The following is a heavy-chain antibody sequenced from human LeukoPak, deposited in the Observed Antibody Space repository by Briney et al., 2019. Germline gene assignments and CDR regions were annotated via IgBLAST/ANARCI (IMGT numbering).Heavy chain of an antibody. J-gene: IGHJ3*02. V-gene: IGHV1-18*01. Sequence: ASVKVSCKASGYTFTSYGISWVRQAPGQGLEWMGWISAYNGNTNYAQKLQGRVTMTTDTSTSTAYMELRSLRSDDTAVYYCAISMITFGGVIVIDAFDIWGQGTMVTVSS. CDR1: GYTFTSYG. CDR3: AISMITFGGVIVIDAFDI. D-gene: IGHD3-16*02. CDR2: ISAYNGNT.